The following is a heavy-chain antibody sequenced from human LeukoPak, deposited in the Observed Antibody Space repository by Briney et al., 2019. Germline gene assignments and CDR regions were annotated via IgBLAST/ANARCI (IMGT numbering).Heavy chain of an antibody. V-gene: IGHV4-59*01. D-gene: IGHD3-22*01. CDR2: IYYSGST. Sequence: LESLSLTCTVSGGSISSYYWSWIRQPPGKGLEWIGYIYYSGSTNYNPSLKSRVTISVDTSKVQFSLKLSSVTAADTAVYYCARDTDCYESSGYYYDYYGMDVWGQGATVTVSS. CDR3: ARDTDCYESSGYYYDYYGMDV. CDR1: GGSISSYY. J-gene: IGHJ6*02.